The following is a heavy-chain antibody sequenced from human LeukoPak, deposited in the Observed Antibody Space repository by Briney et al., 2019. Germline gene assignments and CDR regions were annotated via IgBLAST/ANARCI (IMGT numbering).Heavy chain of an antibody. V-gene: IGHV5-51*01. CDR1: GYSFTSYW. J-gene: IGHJ4*02. CDR3: AKGHADSPTARGGSEFDC. Sequence: GESLKISCKGSGYSFTSYWIGWVRQMPGKGLEWMGIIYPGDSDTRYSPSFQGQVTISADKSITTAYLQWSSLKASDTAMYYCAKGHADSPTARGGSEFDCWGQGTLVTVSS. CDR2: IYPGDSDT. D-gene: IGHD3-10*01.